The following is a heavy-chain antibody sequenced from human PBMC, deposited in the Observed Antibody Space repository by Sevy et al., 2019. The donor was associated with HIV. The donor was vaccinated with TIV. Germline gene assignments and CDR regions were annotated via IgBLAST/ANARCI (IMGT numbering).Heavy chain of an antibody. D-gene: IGHD6-13*01. Sequence: GGSLRLSCAASGFTFSNAWMNWVRQAPEKGLEWVGRIRSNSDGGTADDAAPVKGRFTLSRDDSKNTLYLQLNSLKTEDTAVYYCATGGTAEAFDIWGQGTKVTVSS. J-gene: IGHJ3*02. CDR1: GFTFSNAW. CDR3: ATGGTAEAFDI. V-gene: IGHV3-15*01. CDR2: IRSNSDGGTA.